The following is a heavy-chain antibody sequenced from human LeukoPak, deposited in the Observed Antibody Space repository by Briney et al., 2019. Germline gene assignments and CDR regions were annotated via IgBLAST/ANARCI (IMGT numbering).Heavy chain of an antibody. D-gene: IGHD2-2*01. J-gene: IGHJ4*02. CDR2: IIPILGIA. CDR1: GGTFSSYA. CDR3: ARVVCSSTSCYLDY. Sequence: VASVKVSCKASGGTFSSYAISWVRQAPGQGLEWMGRIIPILGIANYAQKFQGRVTITADKSTSTAYMELSSLRSEDTAVYYCARVVCSSTSCYLDYWGQGTLVTVSS. V-gene: IGHV1-69*04.